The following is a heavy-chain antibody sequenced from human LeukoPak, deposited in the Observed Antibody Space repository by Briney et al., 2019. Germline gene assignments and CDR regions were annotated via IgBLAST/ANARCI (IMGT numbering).Heavy chain of an antibody. V-gene: IGHV1-18*01. CDR3: ARDSILGAPYTDY. Sequence: ASVKVSCRASGYIFTTYGISWVRQAPGQGLEWLEWISDHSGNPDYAEKFQGRVTLTTDPSTSTAYMEPTSLRSDDTAVYYCARDSILGAPYTDYWGQGTLVTVSS. J-gene: IGHJ4*02. CDR1: GYIFTTYG. CDR2: ISDHSGNP. D-gene: IGHD2-21*01.